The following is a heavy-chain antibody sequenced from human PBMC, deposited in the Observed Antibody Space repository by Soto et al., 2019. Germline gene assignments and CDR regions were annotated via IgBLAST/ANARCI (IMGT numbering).Heavy chain of an antibody. D-gene: IGHD6-13*01. V-gene: IGHV6-1*01. CDR3: ARDGKKKGSSWSNFDY. CDR1: GDSVSSNSAA. CDR2: TYYRSKWYN. Sequence: PSQTLSLTCVISGDSVSSNSAAWNWIRQSPSRGLEWLGRTYYRSKWYNDYAVSVKSRITINPDTSKNQFSLQLNSVTPEDTAVYYCARDGKKKGSSWSNFDYWGQGTLVTVSS. J-gene: IGHJ4*02.